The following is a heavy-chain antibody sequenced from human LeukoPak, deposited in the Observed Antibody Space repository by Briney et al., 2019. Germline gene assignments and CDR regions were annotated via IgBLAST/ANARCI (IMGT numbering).Heavy chain of an antibody. J-gene: IGHJ4*02. CDR3: AADPVTASGSSWYYFDY. V-gene: IGHV1-58*02. CDR2: IVVGSGNT. Sequence: ASVKVSCKASGFTFSSSAMQWVRQARGQRLEWIGWIVVGSGNTNYAQKFQERVTITRDMSTSTAYMELSSLRSEHTAVYYCAADPVTASGSSWYYFDYWGQGTLVTVSS. D-gene: IGHD6-13*01. CDR1: GFTFSSSA.